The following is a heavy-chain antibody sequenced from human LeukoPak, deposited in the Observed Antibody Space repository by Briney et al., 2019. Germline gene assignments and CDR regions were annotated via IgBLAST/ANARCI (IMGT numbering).Heavy chain of an antibody. Sequence: TLSLTCTVSGGSISSGSYYWSWIRQPAGKGLEWIGRIYTSGSTNYNPSLKSRVTISVDTSKNQFSLKLSSVTAADTAVYYCAREANQVIVGATRGPFDYWGQGTLVTVSS. CDR3: AREANQVIVGATRGPFDY. V-gene: IGHV4-61*02. J-gene: IGHJ4*02. CDR2: IYTSGST. CDR1: GGSISSGSYY. D-gene: IGHD1-26*01.